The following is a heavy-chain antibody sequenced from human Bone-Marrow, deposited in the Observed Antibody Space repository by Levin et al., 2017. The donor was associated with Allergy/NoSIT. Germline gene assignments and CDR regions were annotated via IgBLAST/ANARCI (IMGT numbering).Heavy chain of an antibody. J-gene: IGHJ4*02. D-gene: IGHD3-16*01. Sequence: SCTASGFTFDDYGMHWVRQVPGKGLEWVSGISWNSVNKNYADSVRGRFTISRDNAKNSLYLEMNSLRPEDTALYYCAKGGFNGQFDYWGQGTPVSVSS. V-gene: IGHV3-9*01. CDR2: ISWNSVNK. CDR1: GFTFDDYG. CDR3: AKGGFNGQFDY.